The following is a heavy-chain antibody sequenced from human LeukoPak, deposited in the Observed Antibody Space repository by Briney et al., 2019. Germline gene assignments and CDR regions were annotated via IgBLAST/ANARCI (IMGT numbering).Heavy chain of an antibody. CDR3: ARGPVVRENNCFDP. V-gene: IGHV4-4*07. J-gene: IGHJ5*02. Sequence: SETLSLTCTVSGGSISSYYWSWIRQPAGKGLEWIGRIYTSGSTNYNPSLKSRLTMSVDTSKNQFSLKLSSVTAADTAVYYCARGPVVRENNCFDPWGQGTLVTVSS. CDR2: IYTSGST. CDR1: GGSISSYY. D-gene: IGHD3-10*01.